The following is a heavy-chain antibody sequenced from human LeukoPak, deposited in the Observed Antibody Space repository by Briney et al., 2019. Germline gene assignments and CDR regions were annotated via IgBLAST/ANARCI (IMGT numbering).Heavy chain of an antibody. CDR1: GGSISSGSYY. V-gene: IGHV4-61*02. D-gene: IGHD4-11*01. J-gene: IGHJ6*03. Sequence: PSETLSLTCTVSGGSISSGSYYWSWIRQPAGKGLEWIGSIYTSGSTNYNPSLKSRVTISVDTSKNQFSLKLSSVTAADTAVYYCAREGLTTVTTPKYYYYYMDVWGKGTTVTVSS. CDR3: AREGLTTVTTPKYYYYYMDV. CDR2: IYTSGST.